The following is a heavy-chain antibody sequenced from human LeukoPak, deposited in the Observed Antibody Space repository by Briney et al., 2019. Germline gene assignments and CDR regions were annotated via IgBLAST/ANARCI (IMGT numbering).Heavy chain of an antibody. CDR1: GYTFTSYG. Sequence: ASVKVSCKASGYTFTSYGVSWVRQAPGQGLEWMGWISAYNGNTNYAQKLQGRVTMTTGTSTSTAYMELRSLRSDDTAVYYCARRNGDYDILTGLEDYWGQGTLVTVSS. CDR2: ISAYNGNT. J-gene: IGHJ4*02. D-gene: IGHD3-9*01. V-gene: IGHV1-18*01. CDR3: ARRNGDYDILTGLEDY.